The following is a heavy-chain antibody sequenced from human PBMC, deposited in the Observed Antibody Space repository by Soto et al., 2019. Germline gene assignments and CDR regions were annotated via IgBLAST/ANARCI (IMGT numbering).Heavy chain of an antibody. D-gene: IGHD2-21*02. CDR3: ARLPKGSLVTA. CDR2: ISSNSDTT. V-gene: IGHV3-48*02. J-gene: IGHJ4*02. Sequence: VESGGGLVYPGGSLRLSCVASGFRFSDHSMNWVLQAPGKGLQWISYISSNSDTTYYADSVKGRFTVSRDNAKNALFLQMNSLRDGDTATDYCARLPKGSLVTAWGQGARVTVSS. CDR1: GFRFSDHS.